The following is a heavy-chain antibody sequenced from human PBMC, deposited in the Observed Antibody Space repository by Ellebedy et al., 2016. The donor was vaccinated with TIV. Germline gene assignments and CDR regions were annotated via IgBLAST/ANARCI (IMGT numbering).Heavy chain of an antibody. CDR3: ARRGVAGLPGKRAYDP. Sequence: AASVKVSCKASGYTFTTYDITWVRQATGQGLEWMGWMNPNSGKTGYAQQFQGRVTMTRDTSITTAYMELSSLRSEDTAVYYCARRGVAGLPGKRAYDPWGQGTLVTVSS. D-gene: IGHD6-19*01. CDR2: MNPNSGKT. J-gene: IGHJ5*02. V-gene: IGHV1-8*01. CDR1: GYTFTTYD.